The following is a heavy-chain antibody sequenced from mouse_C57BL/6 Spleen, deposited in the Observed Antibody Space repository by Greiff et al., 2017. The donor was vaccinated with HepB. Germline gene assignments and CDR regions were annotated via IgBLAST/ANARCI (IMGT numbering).Heavy chain of an antibody. CDR3: AGRYYYGSTPYWYFDV. CDR2: IDPSDSET. V-gene: IGHV1-52*01. Sequence: QVQLQQPGAELVRPGSSVKLSCKASGYTFTSYWMHWVKQRPIQGLEWIGNIDPSDSETHYNQKFKDKATLSVDKSSSTAYMQLSSLTSAGSAVYYCAGRYYYGSTPYWYFDVWGTGTTVTVAS. CDR1: GYTFTSYW. D-gene: IGHD1-1*01. J-gene: IGHJ1*03.